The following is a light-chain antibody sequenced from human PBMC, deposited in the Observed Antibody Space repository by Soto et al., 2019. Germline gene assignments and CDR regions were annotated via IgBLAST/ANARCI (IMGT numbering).Light chain of an antibody. CDR3: SSYTSSSRV. Sequence: QSALTQPASVSGSPGQSITISCTGTSSDVGGYNYVSWYQQHPGKAPKLMIYEVSNRPSGVSNRFSGSKSGNTASLTISGLQAEVEADYYCSSYTSSSRVLGNGTKVNVL. CDR1: SSDVGGYNY. J-gene: IGLJ1*01. CDR2: EVS. V-gene: IGLV2-14*01.